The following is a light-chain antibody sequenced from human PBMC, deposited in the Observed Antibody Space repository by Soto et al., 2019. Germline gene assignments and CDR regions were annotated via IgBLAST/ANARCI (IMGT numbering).Light chain of an antibody. J-gene: IGKJ2*01. Sequence: EIVLTQSPGTLSLSPGERATLSCRASLSVTSNYLAWYQQRPGQAPRLLIYGASTRATGIPDRFSGSGSGTDFTLTISRLEPEDFAVYYCQQYGSSPPRHTSGQGTKLEIK. CDR1: LSVTSNY. CDR3: QQYGSSPPRHT. V-gene: IGKV3-20*01. CDR2: GAS.